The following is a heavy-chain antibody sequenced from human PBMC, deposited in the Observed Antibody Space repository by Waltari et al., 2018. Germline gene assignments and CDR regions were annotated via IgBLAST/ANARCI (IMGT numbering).Heavy chain of an antibody. D-gene: IGHD3-16*01. V-gene: IGHV1-69*01. CDR3: ARGGMASGYFDY. J-gene: IGHJ4*02. CDR2: IIPIFGTA. Sequence: CKASGGTFSSYAISWVRQAPGQGLEWMGGIIPIFGTANYAQKFQGRVTITADESTSTAYMELSSLRSEDTAVYYCARGGMASGYFDYWGQGTLVTVSS. CDR1: GGTFSSYA.